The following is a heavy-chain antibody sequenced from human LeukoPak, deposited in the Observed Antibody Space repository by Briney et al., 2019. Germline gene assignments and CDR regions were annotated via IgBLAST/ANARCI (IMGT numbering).Heavy chain of an antibody. Sequence: ASVKVSCKASGGTFSSYAISWVRQAPGQGLEWMGRIIPILGIANYAQKFQGRVTITAGKSTGTAYMELSSLRSEDTAVYYCARALGYCSGGSCSYFDYWGQGTLVTVSS. CDR1: GGTFSSYA. CDR3: ARALGYCSGGSCSYFDY. CDR2: IIPILGIA. D-gene: IGHD2-15*01. J-gene: IGHJ4*02. V-gene: IGHV1-69*04.